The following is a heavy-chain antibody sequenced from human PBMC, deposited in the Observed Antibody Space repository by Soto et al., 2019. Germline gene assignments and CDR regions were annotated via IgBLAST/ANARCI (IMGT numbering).Heavy chain of an antibody. CDR1: GGSFSSYY. D-gene: IGHD3-10*01. CDR2: ISHSGRT. CDR3: RETLIRGQPEDVFDI. V-gene: IGHV4-34*01. J-gene: IGHJ3*02. Sequence: PSETLSLTCVVYGGSFSSYYRTWIRQPPGKGLERIGEISHSGRTNYNPSLKSRVTISVGTSKNQFSLKLSSATAADTAVYYCRETLIRGQPEDVFDIWGQGTMVTVSS.